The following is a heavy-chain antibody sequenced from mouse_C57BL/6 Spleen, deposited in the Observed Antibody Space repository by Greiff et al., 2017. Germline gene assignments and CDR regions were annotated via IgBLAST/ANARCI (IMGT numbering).Heavy chain of an antibody. J-gene: IGHJ4*01. CDR1: GFSINSDCY. CDR2: TFYSGIT. V-gene: IGHV3-3*01. Sequence: VQLKESGPSLVRPSQTLSLTCTVTGFSINSDCYWIWIRQFPGNKLEYIGYTFYSGITYYNPSLESRTYITRDTSKNQFSLTLISVTTEDTATYYCARMAPYYSAMDYWGQGTSVTVSS. CDR3: ARMAPYYSAMDY.